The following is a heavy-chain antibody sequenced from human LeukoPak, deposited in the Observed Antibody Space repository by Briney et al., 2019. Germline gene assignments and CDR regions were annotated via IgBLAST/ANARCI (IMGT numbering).Heavy chain of an antibody. CDR3: AREQGSNSEARPLEIVPAAIGVYYFDY. V-gene: IGHV4-34*01. D-gene: IGHD2-2*01. CDR2: INHSGST. J-gene: IGHJ4*02. CDR1: GGSFSGYY. Sequence: KPSETLSLTCAVYGGSFSGYYWSWIRQPPGKGLEWIGEINHSGSTNYNPSLKSRVTISVDTSKHQFSLKLSSVTAADTAVYYCAREQGSNSEARPLEIVPAAIGVYYFDYWGQGTLVTVSS.